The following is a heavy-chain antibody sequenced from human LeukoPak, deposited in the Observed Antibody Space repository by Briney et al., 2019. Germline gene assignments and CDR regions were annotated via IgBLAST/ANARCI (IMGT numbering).Heavy chain of an antibody. CDR3: ARERAAVAGRRFDY. CDR1: GGSISSSADY. Sequence: PSETLSLTCSVSGGSISSSADYWGWIRQTPGKGLVWLGSRYYSGTTYSSPSLKGRVTISIDTSKNQFSLKLSSVTAADTAVYYCARERAAVAGRRFDYWGQGTLVTVSS. D-gene: IGHD6-19*01. CDR2: RYYSGTT. J-gene: IGHJ4*02. V-gene: IGHV4-39*07.